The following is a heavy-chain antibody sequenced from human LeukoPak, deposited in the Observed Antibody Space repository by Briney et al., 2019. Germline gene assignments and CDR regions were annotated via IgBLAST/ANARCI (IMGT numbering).Heavy chain of an antibody. D-gene: IGHD6-13*01. Sequence: GASVKVSCKASGGTFTSYAISWVRQAPGQGLEWRGLSNPSGGSTSYAQKFQGRVTMTRDMSTSTVYMEPSRLRSADTAVYYCARVTGYVMEDYFDYWGQGTLVTVSS. J-gene: IGHJ4*02. CDR3: ARVTGYVMEDYFDY. CDR2: SNPSGGST. V-gene: IGHV1-46*01. CDR1: GGTFTSYA.